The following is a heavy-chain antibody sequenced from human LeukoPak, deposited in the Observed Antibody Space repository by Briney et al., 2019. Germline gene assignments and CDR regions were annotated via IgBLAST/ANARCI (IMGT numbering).Heavy chain of an antibody. CDR3: ARGKGGSLSAFDI. D-gene: IGHD2-15*01. V-gene: IGHV4-59*01. Sequence: SETLSLTCSVSGVSISSYYWSWIRQPPGKGLEWIGYIYSTGSTNYNPSLKSRVTMSVDTSKNQFSLKLSSVTAADTAVYSCARGKGGSLSAFDIWGQGTMLTVSS. J-gene: IGHJ3*02. CDR1: GVSISSYY. CDR2: IYSTGST.